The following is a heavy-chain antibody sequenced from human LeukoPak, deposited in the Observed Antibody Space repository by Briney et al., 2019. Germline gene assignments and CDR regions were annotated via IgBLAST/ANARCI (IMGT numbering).Heavy chain of an antibody. V-gene: IGHV1-8*01. D-gene: IGHD6-6*01. CDR2: MAPNSGST. Sequence: ASVKVSCKASGDTLSSYDFNWVRQAPGQGLEWMGWMAPNSGSTGYAQKFQDRVTMTRNTSTSTAYMELSSLTSEDTAVYYCARSLPGIAAHWGQGTLVIVSS. CDR1: GDTLSSYD. J-gene: IGHJ4*02. CDR3: ARSLPGIAAH.